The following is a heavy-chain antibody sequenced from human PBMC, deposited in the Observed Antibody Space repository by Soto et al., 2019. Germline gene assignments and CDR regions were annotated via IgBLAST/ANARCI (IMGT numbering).Heavy chain of an antibody. V-gene: IGHV3-73*01. Sequence: WGSLRLSRAACGVSICGCSMYWVRQAFGEGLEGVGRIRSKSNSYATAYAASVKGRFTISRDDSKNTAYLQMNSLKSEDTAVYYCTRREGYCSSTNCPNWFDPWGQGTLVTVSS. J-gene: IGHJ5*02. CDR2: IRSKSNSYAT. D-gene: IGHD2-2*01. CDR3: TRREGYCSSTNCPNWFDP. CDR1: GVSICGCS.